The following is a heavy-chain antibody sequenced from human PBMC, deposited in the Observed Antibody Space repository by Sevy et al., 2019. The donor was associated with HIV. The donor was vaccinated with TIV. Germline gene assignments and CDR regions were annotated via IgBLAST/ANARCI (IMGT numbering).Heavy chain of an antibody. Sequence: GGSLRLSCATSGFAFSSYGMHWVRQAPGKGLEWVAFIRHDDTHQYYLDSVKGRFTISRDNRQRTLYLQMDTLRVEDTAVYYCTKGYNCPCEIRAFVYWGRGTLVTVSS. D-gene: IGHD1-1*01. CDR1: GFAFSSYG. J-gene: IGHJ4*02. CDR3: TKGYNCPCEIRAFVY. V-gene: IGHV3-30*02. CDR2: IRHDDTHQ.